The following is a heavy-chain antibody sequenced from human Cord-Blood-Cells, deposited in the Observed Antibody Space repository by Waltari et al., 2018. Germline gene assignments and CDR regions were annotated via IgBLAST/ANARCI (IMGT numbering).Heavy chain of an antibody. CDR3: ASGVPASYYYDSSGSFDY. D-gene: IGHD3-22*01. CDR1: GGSFRGYY. Sequence: QVQLQQWGAGLLKPSETLSLTCAVYGGSFRGYYWSWIRQPPGKGREWIGEINHSGSTNYTPSLKSRVTISVDTSKNQFSLKLSSVTAADTAVYYCASGVPASYYYDSSGSFDYWGQGTLVTVSS. J-gene: IGHJ4*02. CDR2: INHSGST. V-gene: IGHV4-34*01.